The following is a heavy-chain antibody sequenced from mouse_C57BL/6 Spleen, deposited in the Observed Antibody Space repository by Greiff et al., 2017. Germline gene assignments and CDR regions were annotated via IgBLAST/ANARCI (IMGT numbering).Heavy chain of an antibody. CDR2: IEPENGDT. CDR3: TPSNTTVVANYYAMDY. V-gene: IGHV14-4*01. J-gene: IGHJ4*01. CDR1: GFNIKDDY. D-gene: IGHD1-1*01. Sequence: VQLKQSGAELVRPGASVKLSCTASGFNIKDDYMHWVKQRPEQGLEWIGWIEPENGDTEYASKIQGKATITAETSSSTAYLQLSGLTYEDTAVYDCTPSNTTVVANYYAMDYWGQGTSVTVSS.